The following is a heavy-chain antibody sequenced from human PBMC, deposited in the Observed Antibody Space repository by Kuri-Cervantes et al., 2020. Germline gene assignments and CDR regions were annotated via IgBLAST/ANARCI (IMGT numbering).Heavy chain of an antibody. V-gene: IGHV3-33*01. CDR1: GFTFSSYG. J-gene: IGHJ4*02. CDR2: IWYDGSNK. Sequence: GESLKISCAASGFTFSSYGMHWVRQAPGKGLEWVAVIWYDGSNKYYADSVKGRFTISRDNSKNTLYLQMNSLRAEDTAVYCCARERIKTYYYDSSGYYSDYWGQGTLVTVSS. D-gene: IGHD3-22*01. CDR3: ARERIKTYYYDSSGYYSDY.